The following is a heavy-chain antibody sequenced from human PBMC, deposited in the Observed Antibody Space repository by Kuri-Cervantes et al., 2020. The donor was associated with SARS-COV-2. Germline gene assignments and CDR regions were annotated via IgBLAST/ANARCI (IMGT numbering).Heavy chain of an antibody. CDR1: GYSLTNYD. CDR2: IGTDNGNK. D-gene: IGHD2-2*01. J-gene: IGHJ6*02. CDR3: ARKGVVVPTPIDYYYAMDV. V-gene: IGHV1-18*01. Sequence: ASVKVSCKASGYSLTNYDMIWVRRAPRQGLEWMGWIGTDNGNKVYAQKFQGRVTMTTDTSTNTASMELTSLKSDDTAVYYCARKGVVVPTPIDYYYAMDVWGQGTTVTVSS.